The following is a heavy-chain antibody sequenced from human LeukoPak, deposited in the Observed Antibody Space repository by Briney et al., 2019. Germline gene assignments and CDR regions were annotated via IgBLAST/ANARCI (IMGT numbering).Heavy chain of an antibody. V-gene: IGHV4-4*07. J-gene: IGHJ5*02. CDR3: ARDPCCTNGVCYNWFDP. CDR1: GGSISSYY. D-gene: IGHD2-8*01. Sequence: SETLSLXCTVSGGSISSYYWSWSRQPAGKGLEWIGRIYTSGSTNYNPSLKSRVTMSVDTSKNQFSLKLSSVTAADTAVYYCARDPCCTNGVCYNWFDPWGQGTLVTVSS. CDR2: IYTSGST.